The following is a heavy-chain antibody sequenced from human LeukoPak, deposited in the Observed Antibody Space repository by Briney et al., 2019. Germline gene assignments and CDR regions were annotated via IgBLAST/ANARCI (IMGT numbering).Heavy chain of an antibody. J-gene: IGHJ4*02. V-gene: IGHV4-34*01. CDR1: GGSFSGYY. CDR2: INHSGST. D-gene: IGHD6-6*01. Sequence: PSETLSLTCAVYGGSFSGYYWSWIRQPPGKGLEWIGEINHSGSTNYNPSLKSRVTISVDTSKNQFSLKLSSVTAADTAVYYCARRVAARLGYFDYWGQGTLVTVSS. CDR3: ARRVAARLGYFDY.